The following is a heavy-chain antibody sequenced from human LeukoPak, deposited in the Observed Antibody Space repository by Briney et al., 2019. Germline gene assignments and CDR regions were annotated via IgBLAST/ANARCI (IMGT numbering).Heavy chain of an antibody. D-gene: IGHD2-8*02. CDR3: AKDMKFYPWSVSYYMDV. V-gene: IGHV3-9*01. Sequence: GGSLRLSCAASGFTFDDYAMHWVRQAPGKGLEWVSGISWNSGSIGYADSVKGRFTISRDNSKNTLYLQMNSLRAEDTAVYYCAKDMKFYPWSVSYYMDVWGKGTTVTVSS. CDR1: GFTFDDYA. J-gene: IGHJ6*03. CDR2: ISWNSGSI.